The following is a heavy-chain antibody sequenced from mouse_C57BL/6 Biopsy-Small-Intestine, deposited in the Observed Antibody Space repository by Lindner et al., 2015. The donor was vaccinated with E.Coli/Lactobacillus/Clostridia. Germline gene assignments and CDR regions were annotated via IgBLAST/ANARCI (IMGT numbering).Heavy chain of an antibody. Sequence: VQLQESGPELVKPGASVKISCKASGYSFTGYYIHWVRQGHGNILDWIGFIYPYNGLSSYNHKFKGKASLTVDKSSSTAYMELRSLTSEDSAVYYCARSEDTSGFLDYWGQGTSLTVSS. J-gene: IGHJ2*02. CDR1: GYSFTGYY. CDR3: ARSEDTSGFLDY. V-gene: IGHV1-31*01. CDR2: IYPYNGLS. D-gene: IGHD3-2*02.